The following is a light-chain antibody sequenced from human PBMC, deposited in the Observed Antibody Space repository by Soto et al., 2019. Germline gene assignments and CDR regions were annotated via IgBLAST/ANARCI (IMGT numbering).Light chain of an antibody. CDR1: QSVSSN. CDR3: QQYGSSPPIT. CDR2: DAS. J-gene: IGKJ5*01. V-gene: IGKV3-15*01. Sequence: EIVMTHSPATLSVSPGERATLSCRASQSVSSNLAWYQQKPGQAPRLLIHDASTRATGIPARFSGSGSGTEFILTISSVESEDFAVYYCQQYGSSPPITFGQGTRLEIK.